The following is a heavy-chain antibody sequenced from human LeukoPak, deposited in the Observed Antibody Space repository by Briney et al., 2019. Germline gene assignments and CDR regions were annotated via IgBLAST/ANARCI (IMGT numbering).Heavy chain of an antibody. V-gene: IGHV1-2*02. Sequence: ASVKVSFKASGYTFTGYYMHWVRQAPGQGLEWMGWINPNSGGTNYAQKFQGRVTMTRDTSISTAYMELSRLRSDDTAVYYCARDQERYYYGSGIPQGWFDPWGQGTLVTVSS. D-gene: IGHD3-10*01. CDR2: INPNSGGT. CDR3: ARDQERYYYGSGIPQGWFDP. CDR1: GYTFTGYY. J-gene: IGHJ5*02.